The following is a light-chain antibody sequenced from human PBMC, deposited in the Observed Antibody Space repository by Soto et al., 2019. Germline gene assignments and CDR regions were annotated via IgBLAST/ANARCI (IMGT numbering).Light chain of an antibody. CDR3: QQYKTYTT. CDR1: QSISTW. CDR2: DAS. J-gene: IGKJ2*01. V-gene: IGKV1-5*01. Sequence: DIQMTQSPSTLSASVGDRVTITCRASQSISTWLVWYQQKPGKAPKVLIYDASRLQSGVPSRFSGHGSGTDFPLTISSLQPDDSAIYYCQQYKTYTTFGQGTKLEIK.